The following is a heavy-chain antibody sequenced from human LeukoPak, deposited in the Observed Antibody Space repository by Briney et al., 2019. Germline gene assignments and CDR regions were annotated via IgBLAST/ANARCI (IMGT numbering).Heavy chain of an antibody. Sequence: ASVKVSCKASGYTFTGHYIHWVRQAPGQGPEWMGWMHPNSGGTDYGHKFQGRVAMTRDTSISTAYMELSRLTSDDTAVYYCARGSVDDYGSGTYWFDPWGQGTLVTVSS. V-gene: IGHV1-2*02. CDR1: GYTFTGHY. D-gene: IGHD3-10*01. CDR3: ARGSVDDYGSGTYWFDP. J-gene: IGHJ5*02. CDR2: MHPNSGGT.